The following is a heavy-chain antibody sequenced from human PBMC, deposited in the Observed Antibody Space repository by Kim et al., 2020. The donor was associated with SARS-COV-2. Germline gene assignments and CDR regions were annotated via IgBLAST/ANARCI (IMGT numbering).Heavy chain of an antibody. CDR3: MKGGWGSVWDH. D-gene: IGHD2-21*01. V-gene: IGHV3-23*01. J-gene: IGHJ4*02. CDR1: GFTFTGYA. CDR2: IDGSDGTT. Sequence: GGSLRLSCTTSGFTFTGYAMSWVRQAPGKGLEWVSSIDGSDGTTYYVDSVKGRFTIPRDNSKNTQYLQMSTLRADYTAVYYCMKGGWGSVWDHWGQGTLVTVSS.